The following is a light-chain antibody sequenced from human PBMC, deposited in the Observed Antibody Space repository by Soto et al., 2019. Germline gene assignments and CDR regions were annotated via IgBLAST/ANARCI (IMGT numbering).Light chain of an antibody. J-gene: IGKJ2*01. CDR1: QSVSSN. V-gene: IGKV3-15*01. Sequence: EIVMTQSPATLSVSPGERATLSCRASQSVSSNLAWYQQKPGQAPMLLIYGASTRATGIPARFSGSGSGTECTLTISSLQSEDFAVYYCQQYNNWPPKTFGQGTKLEIK. CDR3: QQYNNWPPKT. CDR2: GAS.